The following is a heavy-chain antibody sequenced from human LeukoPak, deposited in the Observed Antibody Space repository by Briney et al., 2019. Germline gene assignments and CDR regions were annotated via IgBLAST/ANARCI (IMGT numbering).Heavy chain of an antibody. V-gene: IGHV4-30-4*08. Sequence: SETLSLTCTVSGGSISSGDYFWSWIRQPPGKGLEWIGYIYYIGSTYYSPSLKSRITMSVDTSKNQFSLKLSSATAADTAVYYCARLFRYSGSYSFDYWGQGTLVTVSS. CDR2: IYYIGST. CDR3: ARLFRYSGSYSFDY. D-gene: IGHD1-26*01. J-gene: IGHJ4*02. CDR1: GGSISSGDYF.